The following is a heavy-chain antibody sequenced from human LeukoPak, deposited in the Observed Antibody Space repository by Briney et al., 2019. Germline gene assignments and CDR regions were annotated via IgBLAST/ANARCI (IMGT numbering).Heavy chain of an antibody. CDR2: ISYDGSNK. D-gene: IGHD4-17*01. CDR3: ARTDYGEPPYYFDY. CDR1: GFTFSSYG. J-gene: IGHJ4*02. Sequence: GGSLRLSCAASGFTFSSYGMHWVRQAPGKGLEWVAVISYDGSNKYYADSVKGRFTISRDNSKNSLYLQMNSLRAEDTAVYYCARTDYGEPPYYFDYWGQGTLVTVSS. V-gene: IGHV3-30*03.